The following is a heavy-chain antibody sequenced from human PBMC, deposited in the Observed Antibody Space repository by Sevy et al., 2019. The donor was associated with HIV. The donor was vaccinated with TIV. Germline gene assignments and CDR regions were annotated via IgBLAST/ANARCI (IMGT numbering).Heavy chain of an antibody. CDR1: GFTFSSYN. CDR3: ARDKTILEGRYGMDV. D-gene: IGHD3-3*01. J-gene: IGHJ6*02. CDR2: ITSGSSYI. V-gene: IGHV3-21*01. Sequence: GGSLRLSCAASGFTFSSYNINWVRQAPGKGLEWVSSITSGSSYIFYADSVKVGFTTSRDKAKNSLYLQMNSLRAEDTAVYYCARDKTILEGRYGMDVWGQGTTVTVSS.